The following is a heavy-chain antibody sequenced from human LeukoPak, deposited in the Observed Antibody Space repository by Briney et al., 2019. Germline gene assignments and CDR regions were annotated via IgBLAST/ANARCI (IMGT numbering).Heavy chain of an antibody. CDR2: IIPIFGTA. V-gene: IGHV1-69*05. J-gene: IGHJ4*02. D-gene: IGHD1-26*01. CDR3: ASSGSYGVWYFNY. Sequence: SVKVSCKASGGTFSSYAISWVRQAPGQGLEWMGGIIPIFGTANYAQKFQGRVTITTDESTSTAYMELSSLRSEDTAVYYCASSGSYGVWYFNYWGQGTLVTVSS. CDR1: GGTFSSYA.